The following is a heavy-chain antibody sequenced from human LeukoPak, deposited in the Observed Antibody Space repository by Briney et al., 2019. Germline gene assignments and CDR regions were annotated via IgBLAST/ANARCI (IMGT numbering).Heavy chain of an antibody. J-gene: IGHJ5*02. CDR2: IITIFGTA. CDR3: ARDTPLRLENWFDP. CDR1: GYTFTSSG. V-gene: IGHV1-69*13. Sequence: GASVKVSCKASGYTFTSSGISWVRQAPGQGLEWMGGIITIFGTAKYAQKFQGRVTITADEATTTAYMELSSLRSEDTAVYYCARDTPLRLENWFDPWGQGTLVTVSS. D-gene: IGHD1-1*01.